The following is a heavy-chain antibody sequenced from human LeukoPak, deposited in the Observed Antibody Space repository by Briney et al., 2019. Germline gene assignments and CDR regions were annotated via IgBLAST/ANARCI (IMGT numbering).Heavy chain of an antibody. CDR2: ISRSSRYI. V-gene: IGHV3-21*01. D-gene: IGHD5-12*01. J-gene: IGHJ3*02. CDR3: ARDSGYDDDAFDI. CDR1: GFTFSSYS. Sequence: GGSLRLSCAASGFTFSSYSMNWVRQAPGKGLEWVSSISRSSRYIDYADSVKGRFTISRDNAKNSLYLQMNSLRAEDTAVYYCARDSGYDDDAFDIWGQGTMVTVSS.